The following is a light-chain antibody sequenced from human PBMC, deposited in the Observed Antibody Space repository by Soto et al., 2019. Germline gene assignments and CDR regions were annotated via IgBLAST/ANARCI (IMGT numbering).Light chain of an antibody. V-gene: IGKV1-33*01. CDR1: QDINNN. CDR2: DAS. J-gene: IGKJ1*01. Sequence: DIQMTQSPSSLSASVGDRVTITCQASQDINNNLDWYQQKPRKAPKLLIYDASNLETGVPSRFSGSGSGTDFTLTISSLQPEDIATYYCQQYDNLPRTFGQGTKVEIK. CDR3: QQYDNLPRT.